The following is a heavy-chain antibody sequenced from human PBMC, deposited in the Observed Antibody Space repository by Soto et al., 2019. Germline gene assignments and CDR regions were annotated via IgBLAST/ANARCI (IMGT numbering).Heavy chain of an antibody. D-gene: IGHD4-17*01. CDR3: ATTVQSVTTSSNWFDP. CDR2: IYYSGST. Sequence: QVQLQESGPGLVKPSQTLSLTCTVSGGSISSGGYYWSWIRQHPGKGLEWIGYIYYSGSTYYNPSLKSRVTISIVTSKNQFSLKLSSVTAADTAVYYCATTVQSVTTSSNWFDPWGQGTLVTVSS. CDR1: GGSISSGGYY. V-gene: IGHV4-31*03. J-gene: IGHJ5*02.